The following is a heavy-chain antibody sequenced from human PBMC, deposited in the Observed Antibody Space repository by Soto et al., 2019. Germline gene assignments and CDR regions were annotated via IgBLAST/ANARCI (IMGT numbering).Heavy chain of an antibody. CDR2: ISYDGSNK. J-gene: IGHJ4*02. D-gene: IGHD6-13*01. V-gene: IGHV3-30*18. Sequence: QVQLVESGGGVVQPGRSLRLSCAASGFTFSSYGMHWVRQAPGKGLEWVAVISYDGSNKYYADSVKGRFTISRDNSKNTLYLQMNSLRAEDTAVYYCAKQEQLVPIDYWGQGTLVTVSS. CDR3: AKQEQLVPIDY. CDR1: GFTFSSYG.